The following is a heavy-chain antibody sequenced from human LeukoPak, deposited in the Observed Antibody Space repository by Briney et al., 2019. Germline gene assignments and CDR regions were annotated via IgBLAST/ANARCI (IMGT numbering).Heavy chain of an antibody. V-gene: IGHV3-7*01. Sequence: GGSLRLSCEASGFTFSGHWMSWVRQAPGKGLEWVAIIKQDGSEKDYVDSLTGRFTISRDNAKNSLYLQMNSLRDEDTAVYSCARETSAWRYGMDVWGQGTTVTVSS. D-gene: IGHD6-19*01. CDR1: GFTFSGHW. CDR3: ARETSAWRYGMDV. CDR2: IKQDGSEK. J-gene: IGHJ6*02.